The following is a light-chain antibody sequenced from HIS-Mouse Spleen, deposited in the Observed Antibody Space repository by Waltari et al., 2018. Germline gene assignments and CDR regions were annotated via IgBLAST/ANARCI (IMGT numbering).Light chain of an antibody. V-gene: IGLV3-25*03. CDR1: ALPKNY. CDR3: QSADSSGTYSVV. J-gene: IGLJ2*01. CDR2: KDS. Sequence: SYELTQPPSVSVSPGQTARITCSGDALPKNYDYWYQQKPGQAPVLVIYKDSERPSGIPERFSGSSSGTTVTLTISGVQAEDEADYYCQSADSSGTYSVVFGGGTKLTVL.